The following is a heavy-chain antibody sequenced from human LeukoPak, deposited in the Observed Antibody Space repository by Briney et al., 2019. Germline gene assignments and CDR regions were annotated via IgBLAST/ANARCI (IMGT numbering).Heavy chain of an antibody. CDR1: GYTLTELS. CDR2: FDPEDGGT. D-gene: IGHD3-22*01. J-gene: IGHJ4*02. CDR3: ATDPRSGYYQFDY. V-gene: IGHV1-24*01. Sequence: ASVKVSCKVSGYTLTELSMHWVRQAPGKGLEWMGGFDPEDGGTIYAQKFQGRVTMTEDTSTDTAYMELSSLRSEDTAVYYCATDPRSGYYQFDYWGQGTLVTVSS.